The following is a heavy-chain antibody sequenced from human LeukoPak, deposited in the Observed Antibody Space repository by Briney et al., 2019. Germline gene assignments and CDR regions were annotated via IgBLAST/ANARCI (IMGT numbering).Heavy chain of an antibody. J-gene: IGHJ4*02. D-gene: IGHD5-12*01. CDR1: GFTFSSYA. V-gene: IGHV3-30-3*01. CDR2: ISYDGSNK. Sequence: TGGFLRLSCAASGFTFSSYAMHWVRQAPGKGLEWVAVISYDGSNKYYADSVKGRFTISRDNSKNTLYLQMNSLRAEDTAVYYCAREEARGYSGYDGGPFDYWGQGTLVTVSS. CDR3: AREEARGYSGYDGGPFDY.